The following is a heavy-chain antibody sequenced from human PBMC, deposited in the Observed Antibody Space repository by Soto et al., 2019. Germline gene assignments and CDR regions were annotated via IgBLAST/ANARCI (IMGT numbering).Heavy chain of an antibody. J-gene: IGHJ6*03. Sequence: VQLAESGGGLAQPGGSLRLSCAASGFTLSGYAMDWVRQAPGKGLEYVSGISSNGVGTYYANSVQGRFTISRDNSQNTVYLHMGSLRPEAMAVYYCARRARPDFYYLDVWAKGTTVTVS. V-gene: IGHV3-64*01. CDR2: ISSNGVGT. CDR1: GFTLSGYA. CDR3: ARRARPDFYYLDV. D-gene: IGHD6-6*01.